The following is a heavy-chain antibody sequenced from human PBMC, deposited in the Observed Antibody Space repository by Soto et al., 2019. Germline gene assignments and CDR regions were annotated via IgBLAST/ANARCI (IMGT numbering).Heavy chain of an antibody. D-gene: IGHD3-10*01. J-gene: IGHJ5*02. CDR2: IYSSGNT. V-gene: IGHV4-4*07. CDR3: ARFYYGSGSYYRPLENWFDP. CDR1: GGAIGSHY. Sequence: SETLSLTCSISGGAIGSHYWTWIRQPAGKGLEWIGRIYSSGNTKYNPSLQSRVNMSLDTSKNRFSLRLESMTAADTAVYFCARFYYGSGSYYRPLENWFDPWGQGTLVTVSS.